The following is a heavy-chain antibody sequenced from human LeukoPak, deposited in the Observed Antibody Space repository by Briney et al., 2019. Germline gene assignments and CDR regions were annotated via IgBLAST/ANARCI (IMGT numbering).Heavy chain of an antibody. CDR1: GYTFTSYG. V-gene: IGHV1-18*01. CDR2: ISAYNGNT. J-gene: IGHJ4*02. D-gene: IGHD3-22*01. CDR3: ARTTILLSDYYDSSGYYNYFDY. Sequence: VASVKVSCKASGYTFTSYGISWVRQAPGQGLEWMGWISAYNGNTNYAQKLQGRVTMTTDTSTSTAYMELRSLRSDDTAVYYCARTTILLSDYYDSSGYYNYFDYWGQGTLVTVSS.